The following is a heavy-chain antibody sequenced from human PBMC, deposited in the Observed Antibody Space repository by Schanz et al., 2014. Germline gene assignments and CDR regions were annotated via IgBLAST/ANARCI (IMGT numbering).Heavy chain of an antibody. D-gene: IGHD1-1*01. Sequence: QVQLQQWGAGLLKPSETLSLTCAVSGGSIRSGTYYWSWIRQPAGKALEWVGRVFPNGITNYNPSPKSRGTISLDTSKNQFSLTLTSLTAAETAVYYCARDTTWRLDLWGRGTLVTVSS. CDR2: VFPNGIT. J-gene: IGHJ2*01. V-gene: IGHV4-61*02. CDR3: ARDTTWRLDL. CDR1: GGSIRSGTYY.